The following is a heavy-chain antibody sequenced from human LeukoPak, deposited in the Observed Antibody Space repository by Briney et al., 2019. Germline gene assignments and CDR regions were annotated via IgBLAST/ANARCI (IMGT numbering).Heavy chain of an antibody. Sequence: SCKASGYTFTTYYMHWVRQAPGKGLMWVSRINSDGSSTSYADSVKGRFTISRDNAKNTLYLQMNSLRAEDTAVYYCARDRPVKGAFDYWGQGTLVTVSS. CDR3: ARDRPVKGAFDY. V-gene: IGHV3-74*01. CDR1: GYTFTTYY. CDR2: INSDGSST. J-gene: IGHJ4*02.